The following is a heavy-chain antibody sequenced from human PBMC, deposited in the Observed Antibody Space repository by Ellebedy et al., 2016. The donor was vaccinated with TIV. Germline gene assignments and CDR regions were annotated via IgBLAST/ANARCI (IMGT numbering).Heavy chain of an antibody. CDR3: ARGVGATIPDGMDV. J-gene: IGHJ6*02. D-gene: IGHD1-26*01. Sequence: SQTLSLTXXISGDSVSSNSAAWHWIRQSPSRGLEWLGRTYYRSKWYNDYAVSVKSRIIINPDTSKNQFSLQLTSVTPDDSAVYYCARGVGATIPDGMDVWGQGTTVTVSS. V-gene: IGHV6-1*01. CDR2: TYYRSKWYN. CDR1: GDSVSSNSAA.